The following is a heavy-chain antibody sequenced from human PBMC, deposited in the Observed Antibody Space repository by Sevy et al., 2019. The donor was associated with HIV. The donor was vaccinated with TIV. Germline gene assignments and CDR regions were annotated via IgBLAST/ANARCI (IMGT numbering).Heavy chain of an antibody. Sequence: ASVKVSCKASGYTFTSYGISWVRQAPGRGLEWMGWISAYNGNTNYAQKLQGRVTMTTDTSTSTAYMELRSLRSDDTAVYYCARGSFSHYYGSGITPYYMDVWGKGTTVTVSS. J-gene: IGHJ6*03. D-gene: IGHD3-10*01. CDR3: ARGSFSHYYGSGITPYYMDV. V-gene: IGHV1-18*01. CDR1: GYTFTSYG. CDR2: ISAYNGNT.